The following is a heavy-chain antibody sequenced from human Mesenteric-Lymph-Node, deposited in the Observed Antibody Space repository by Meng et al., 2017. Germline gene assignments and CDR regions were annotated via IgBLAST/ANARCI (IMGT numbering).Heavy chain of an antibody. CDR2: ISGTGGIT. Sequence: EVRLLESGGGLVQPGGSLRLSCAGSGFIFSDYAMSWVRQAQGKGLKWVAPISGTGGITYYADSVKGRFTVSRNNPKTTFFLQMKSLRVEETAEYNCAKGLRGTNDYWGQGTLSPSPQ. D-gene: IGHD1-26*01. CDR1: GFIFSDYA. V-gene: IGHV3-23*01. CDR3: AKGLRGTNDY. J-gene: IGHJ4*02.